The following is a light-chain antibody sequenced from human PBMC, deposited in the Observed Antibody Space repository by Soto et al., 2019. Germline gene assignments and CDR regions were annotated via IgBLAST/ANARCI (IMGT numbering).Light chain of an antibody. CDR1: QSLLHSNGYKY. J-gene: IGKJ1*01. CDR3: MQALQTPWT. Sequence: DIVMTQSPLFLPVTPGEPASISCRSSQSLLHSNGYKYLEWYLQKPGQSPQLLIYLGSNRASGVPDRFSGSGSGTDFTLKISRVEAEDVGVYYCMQALQTPWTFGQGTKVEIK. CDR2: LGS. V-gene: IGKV2-28*01.